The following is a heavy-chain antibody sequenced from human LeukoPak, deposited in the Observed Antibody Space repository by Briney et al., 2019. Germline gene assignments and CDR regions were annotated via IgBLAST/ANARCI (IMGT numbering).Heavy chain of an antibody. V-gene: IGHV3-21*01. CDR2: ISSSSSYI. CDR3: ANGRRGNIAVAGTRRVGPFDY. CDR1: GFTFSSYS. J-gene: IGHJ4*02. Sequence: GGSLRLSCAASGFTFSSYSMNWVRQAPGKGLEWVSSISSSSSYIYYADSVKGRFTISRDNAKNSLYLQMNSLRAEDTAVYYCANGRRGNIAVAGTRRVGPFDYWGQGTLVTVSS. D-gene: IGHD6-19*01.